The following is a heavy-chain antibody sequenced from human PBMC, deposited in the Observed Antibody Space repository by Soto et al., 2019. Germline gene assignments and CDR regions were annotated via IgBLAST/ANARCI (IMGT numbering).Heavy chain of an antibody. J-gene: IGHJ4*02. CDR1: GFTFSSYS. D-gene: IGHD4-17*01. CDR2: ISYDGSNK. V-gene: IGHV3-30*18. CDR3: AKDHRLRGYFDY. Sequence: GGSLRLSCAASGFTFSSYSMNWVRQAPGKGLEWVAVISYDGSNKYYADSVKGRFTISRDNSKNTLYLQMNSLRAEDTAVYYCAKDHRLRGYFDYWGQGTLVTVSS.